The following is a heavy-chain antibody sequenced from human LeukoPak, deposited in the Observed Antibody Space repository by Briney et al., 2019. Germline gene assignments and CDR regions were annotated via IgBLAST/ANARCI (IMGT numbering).Heavy chain of an antibody. CDR3: ARAMTYYYDSNRGYFDY. CDR1: GGSFSGYY. D-gene: IGHD3-22*01. J-gene: IGHJ4*02. V-gene: IGHV4-59*01. CDR2: IYYSGST. Sequence: SETLSLTCAVYGGSFSGYYWSWIRQPPGKGLEWIGYIYYSGSTNYNPSLKSRVTISVDTSKNQFSLKLSSVTAADTAVYYCARAMTYYYDSNRGYFDYWGQGTLVTVSS.